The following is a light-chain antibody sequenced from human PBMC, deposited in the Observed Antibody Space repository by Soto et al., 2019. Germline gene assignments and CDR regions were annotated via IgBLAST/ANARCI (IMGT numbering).Light chain of an antibody. CDR2: EVY. V-gene: IGLV2-23*02. J-gene: IGLJ3*02. Sequence: SVLNQTASVSGSHGQSSSSSCTCSSCGVGSYDLVSWYRHHPGTAPQLMVFEVYKRPSGVSHRFSGSKSGNTASLTISGLQAEDEADYYCCSFADSTVWVFGGGTKVTVL. CDR3: CSFADSTVWV. CDR1: SCGVGSYDL.